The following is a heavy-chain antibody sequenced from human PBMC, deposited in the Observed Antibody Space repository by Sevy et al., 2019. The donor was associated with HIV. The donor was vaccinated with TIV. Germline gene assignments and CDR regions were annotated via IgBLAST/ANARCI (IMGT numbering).Heavy chain of an antibody. CDR3: VRDDRDGYFDY. CDR1: GCTFTGYY. V-gene: IGHV1-2*02. Sequence: GPSVKVSCKASGCTFTGYYMHWVRQAPGQGLEWMGWINPDSGGPNYAPKFQGRVTLTRDTSISTAYMELSRLKSDDTAVYYCVRDDRDGYFDYWGQGTLVTVSS. J-gene: IGHJ4*02. CDR2: INPDSGGP.